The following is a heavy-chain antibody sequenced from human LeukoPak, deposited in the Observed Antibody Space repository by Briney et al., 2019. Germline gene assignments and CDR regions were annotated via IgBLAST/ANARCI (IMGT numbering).Heavy chain of an antibody. D-gene: IGHD6-13*01. V-gene: IGHV1-46*01. CDR3: ARAGGVAAAIDY. CDR1: GYTFTSYC. J-gene: IGHJ4*02. CDR2: INPSGGST. Sequence: ASVKVSCKASGYTFTSYCMHWVRQAPGQGLEWMGIINPSGGSTSYAQKFQGRVTMTRDTSTSTVYMELSSLRSEDTAVYYCARAGGVAAAIDYWGQGTLVTVSS.